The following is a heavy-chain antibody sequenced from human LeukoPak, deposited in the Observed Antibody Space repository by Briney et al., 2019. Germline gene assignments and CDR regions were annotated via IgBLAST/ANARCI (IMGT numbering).Heavy chain of an antibody. J-gene: IGHJ4*02. V-gene: IGHV3-74*01. CDR1: RFTFSSYW. Sequence: PGGSLRLSCAASRFTFSSYWMHWVRQAPGKVLVWVSRISSDGSSTSYADSVKGRFTISRDNAKSTLYLQMNSVRDEDTAVYYSARGGGGIVTYWGQGTLVTVSS. CDR3: ARGGGGIVTY. D-gene: IGHD1-26*01. CDR2: ISSDGSST.